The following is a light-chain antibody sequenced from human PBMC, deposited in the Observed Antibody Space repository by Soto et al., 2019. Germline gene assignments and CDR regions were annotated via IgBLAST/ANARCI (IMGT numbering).Light chain of an antibody. CDR1: QSISSY. CDR2: DAS. Sequence: DIPMTPSPSSLSASVGDRVPITCRASQSISSYLIWYQQKPGKAPQLLIYDASTFQSVVPSRFSGSGSGTEFTLTISSLQPDDFATYYCQQGHNGPRNFGGGTKVEIK. V-gene: IGKV1-39*01. CDR3: QQGHNGPRN. J-gene: IGKJ4*01.